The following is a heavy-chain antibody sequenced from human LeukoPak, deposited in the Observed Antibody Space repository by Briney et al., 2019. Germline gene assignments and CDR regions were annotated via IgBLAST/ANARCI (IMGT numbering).Heavy chain of an antibody. CDR3: ARDRDYSGSYEFPYYYYGMDV. Sequence: SETLSLTCTVSGGSISSSSYYWGWIRQPPGKGLEWIGRIYDSGSTYYNPSLKSRVTISVDTSKNQFSLKLSSVTAADTAVYYCARDRDYSGSYEFPYYYYGMDVWGQGTTVTVSS. CDR2: IYDSGST. CDR1: GGSISSSSYY. D-gene: IGHD1-26*01. V-gene: IGHV4-39*02. J-gene: IGHJ6*02.